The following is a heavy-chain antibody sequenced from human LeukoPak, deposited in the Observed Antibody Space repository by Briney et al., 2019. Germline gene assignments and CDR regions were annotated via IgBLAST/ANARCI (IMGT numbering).Heavy chain of an antibody. J-gene: IGHJ3*02. V-gene: IGHV4-31*03. D-gene: IGHD5-18*01. Sequence: SETLSLTCTVSGGSISRGGYYWSWIRQHPGKGLEYIGYIYYSGSIYYNPSLKSRVTISLDPSENQFSLKLSSVTAADTAVYYCARDRGYSYGCDAFDIWGQGTMVTVS. CDR2: IYYSGSI. CDR1: GGSISRGGYY. CDR3: ARDRGYSYGCDAFDI.